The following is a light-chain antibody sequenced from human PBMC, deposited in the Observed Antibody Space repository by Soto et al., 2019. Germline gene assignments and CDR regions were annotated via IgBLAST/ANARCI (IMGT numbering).Light chain of an antibody. Sequence: EVVFTQSPGTLALSRGERATLSCRASERIYSAYLGWYQQKPGQAPRLLIYGTSSRATGIPDRFSGSGSGTDFTLTISRLEPEDLAVYYCHQYGASPQTFGQGTKVDI. CDR2: GTS. CDR1: ERIYSAY. CDR3: HQYGASPQT. J-gene: IGKJ1*01. V-gene: IGKV3-20*01.